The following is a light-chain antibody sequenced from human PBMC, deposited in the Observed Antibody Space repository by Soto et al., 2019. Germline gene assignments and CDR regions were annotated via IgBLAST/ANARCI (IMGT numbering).Light chain of an antibody. CDR3: AAWDDSLSGPQKV. Sequence: QSVLTQPPSASGTPGQRVTISCSGSSSNIGSNYVYWYQQLPGTAPKLLIYRNNQRPSGVPDRFSGSKSGTSASLAISGLRSEDEAYYYCAAWDDSLSGPQKVFGTWTKRTV. CDR2: RNN. CDR1: SSNIGSNY. J-gene: IGLJ1*01. V-gene: IGLV1-47*01.